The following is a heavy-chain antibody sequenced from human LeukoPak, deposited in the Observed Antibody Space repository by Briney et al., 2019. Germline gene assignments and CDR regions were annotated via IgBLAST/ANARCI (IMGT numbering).Heavy chain of an antibody. V-gene: IGHV3-7*01. Sequence: PGGSLRLSCVASGFTFNSYWMTWVRQAPGKGLEWVANIKQDGSEKYYVDSVKGRFTISRDNAKNSLYLQMNSLRAEDTAVYYCARESREDSITRFVSNWFDPWGQGTLVTVSS. D-gene: IGHD3-3*01. CDR1: GFTFNSYW. CDR2: IKQDGSEK. CDR3: ARESREDSITRFVSNWFDP. J-gene: IGHJ5*02.